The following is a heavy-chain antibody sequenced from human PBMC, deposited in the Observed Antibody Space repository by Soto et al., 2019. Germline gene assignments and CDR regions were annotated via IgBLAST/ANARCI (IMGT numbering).Heavy chain of an antibody. CDR2: IYYSGST. D-gene: IGHD5-12*01. CDR1: GGSISSYY. CDR3: ARGRDIGATINGVYFDY. Sequence: SETLSLTCTVSGGSISSYYWSWIRQPPGKGLEWIGYIYYSGSTNYNPSLKSRVTISVDTSKNQFSLKLSSVTAADTAVYYCARGRDIGATINGVYFDYWGQGTLVTVSS. V-gene: IGHV4-59*01. J-gene: IGHJ4*02.